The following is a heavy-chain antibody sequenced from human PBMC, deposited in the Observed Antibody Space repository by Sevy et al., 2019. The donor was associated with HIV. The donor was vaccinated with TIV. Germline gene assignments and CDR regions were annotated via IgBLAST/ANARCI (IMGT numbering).Heavy chain of an antibody. CDR2: ISYDGSNK. V-gene: IGHV3-30*18. CDR1: GFTFSNYA. CDR3: AKVPAYSSGWYHYYYGMDV. J-gene: IGHJ6*02. Sequence: GGSLRLSCAASGFTFSNYAMSWVRQAPGKGLEWVAVISYDGSNKYYADSVKGRFTISRDNSKNTLYLQMNSLRAEDTAVYYCAKVPAYSSGWYHYYYGMDVWGQGTTVTVSS. D-gene: IGHD6-19*01.